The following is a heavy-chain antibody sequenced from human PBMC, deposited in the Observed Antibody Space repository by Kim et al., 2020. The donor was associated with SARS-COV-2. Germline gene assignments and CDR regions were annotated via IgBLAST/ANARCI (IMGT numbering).Heavy chain of an antibody. V-gene: IGHV3-74*03. CDR1: GFALSSYW. CDR2: INRDGSTT. D-gene: IGHD7-27*01. J-gene: IGHJ6*03. Sequence: GGSLRLSCAGTGFALSSYWMRWVRQAPGEGLVWVSRINRDGSTTKYADSVRGRFTISRDIAKNTLFLQMNSLRAEDTAVYYCARVGAGDEAYCDEDDMD. CDR3: ARVGAGDEAYCDEDDMD.